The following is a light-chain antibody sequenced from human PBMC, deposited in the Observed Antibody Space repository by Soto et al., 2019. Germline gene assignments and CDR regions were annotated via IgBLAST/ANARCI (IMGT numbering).Light chain of an antibody. V-gene: IGKV3-20*01. CDR3: QQFGSTPLT. J-gene: IGKJ4*01. Sequence: EIVLTQSPGTLSLSPGERATLSCRASQSVGSNKLAWYQQKRGQAPRFLMYDASTRATGIPDRFSGSGSGTDSSLTISRLEPEDFALYYCQQFGSTPLTFGGGTKVEIK. CDR1: QSVGSNK. CDR2: DAS.